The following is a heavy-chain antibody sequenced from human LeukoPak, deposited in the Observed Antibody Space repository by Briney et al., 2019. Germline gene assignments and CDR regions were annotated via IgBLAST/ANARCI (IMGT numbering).Heavy chain of an antibody. CDR1: GYTLTSYY. Sequence: SVKVSCKASGYTLTSYYMHWVRQAPGQGLEWMGGIIPIFGTANYAQKFQGRVTITTDESMSTAYMELSSLRSEDTAVYYCASSSGRVTSLLPHWGQGTLVTVSS. CDR2: IIPIFGTA. V-gene: IGHV1-69*05. J-gene: IGHJ1*01. CDR3: ASSSGRVTSLLPH. D-gene: IGHD4-23*01.